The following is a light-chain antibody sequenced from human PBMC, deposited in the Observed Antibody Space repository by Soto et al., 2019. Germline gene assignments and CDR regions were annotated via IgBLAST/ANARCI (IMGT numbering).Light chain of an antibody. Sequence: DIQMTQSPSTLSASVGDRVTITCRASQSISGWLAWYQQKPGKAPKLLIYKASSLESGVPSRFSGSGSGTEFTLTISSLQXXXXATYYCQQYNSYQYTFGQGTKLEIK. J-gene: IGKJ2*01. V-gene: IGKV1-5*03. CDR3: QQYNSYQYT. CDR2: KAS. CDR1: QSISGW.